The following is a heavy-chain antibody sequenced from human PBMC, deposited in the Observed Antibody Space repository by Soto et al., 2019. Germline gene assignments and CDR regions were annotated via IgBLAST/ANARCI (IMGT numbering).Heavy chain of an antibody. D-gene: IGHD4-17*01. CDR2: ISSSSSTI. Sequence: EVQLVESGGGLVQLGGSLRLSCAASGFTFSSYSMNWVHQAPGKGLEWVSYISSSSSTIYYADSVKGRFTISRDNAKNSLYLQRNSLRAEDTAVYYCARPRNGDYEYYYYYGMDVWGQGTTVTVSS. CDR3: ARPRNGDYEYYYYYGMDV. V-gene: IGHV3-48*01. CDR1: GFTFSSYS. J-gene: IGHJ6*02.